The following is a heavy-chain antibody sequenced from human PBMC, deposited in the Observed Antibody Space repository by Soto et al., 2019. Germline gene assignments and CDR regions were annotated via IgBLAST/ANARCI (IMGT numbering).Heavy chain of an antibody. CDR3: AKDKEDYYGMDV. CDR1: GFTFDDYA. Sequence: PGGSLRLSCAASGFTFDDYAMHWVRQAPGKGLEWVSGISWNSGSIGYADSVKGRFTISRDNAKNSLYLQMNSLRAEDTALYYCAKDKEDYYGMDVWGQGTTVTVSS. J-gene: IGHJ6*02. CDR2: ISWNSGSI. V-gene: IGHV3-9*01.